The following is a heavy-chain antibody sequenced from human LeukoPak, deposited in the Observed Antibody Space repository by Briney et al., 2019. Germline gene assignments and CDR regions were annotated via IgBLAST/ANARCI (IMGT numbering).Heavy chain of an antibody. Sequence: SETLSLTCTVSGGSLSSSSYYWGWIRQPPGKGLEWIGSIYYSGSTYYNPSLKSRVTISVDTSKNQFSLKLSSVTAADTAVYYCARLAATAFDYWGQGTLVTVSS. J-gene: IGHJ4*02. V-gene: IGHV4-39*07. D-gene: IGHD2-15*01. CDR3: ARLAATAFDY. CDR1: GGSLSSSSYY. CDR2: IYYSGST.